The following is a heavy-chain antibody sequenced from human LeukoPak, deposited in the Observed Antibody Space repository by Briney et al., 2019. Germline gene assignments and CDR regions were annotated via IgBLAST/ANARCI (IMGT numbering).Heavy chain of an antibody. J-gene: IGHJ4*02. V-gene: IGHV3-23*01. CDR2: ISPSGDTT. CDR3: AKRRGHYFDSSASDS. CDR1: GYTFSLHA. D-gene: IGHD3-22*01. Sequence: PGGSLRLSCARSGYTFSLHAVSCVRQAPGKGLEWVSNISPSGDTTHYADSVRGLLPISRDDSNNTLSLQINSLRAEDTALYYCAKRRGHYFDSSASDSWGQGTLVTVSS.